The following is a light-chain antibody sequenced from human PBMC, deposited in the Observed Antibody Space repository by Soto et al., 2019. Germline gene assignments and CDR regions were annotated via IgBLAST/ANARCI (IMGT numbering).Light chain of an antibody. J-gene: IGKJ2*01. CDR1: QSVSSSY. Sequence: EIVLTQSPGTLSLSPGERATLSCRASQSVSSSYLAWYQQKPGQAPRLLIYGASSRVTGIPDRFSGSGSGTDFTLTISRLESEDFAVYYCQQYGSSYTFGQGTKLEIK. V-gene: IGKV3-20*01. CDR2: GAS. CDR3: QQYGSSYT.